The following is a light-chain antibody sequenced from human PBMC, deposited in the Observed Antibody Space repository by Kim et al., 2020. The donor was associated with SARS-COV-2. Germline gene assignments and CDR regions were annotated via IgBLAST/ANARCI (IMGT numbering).Light chain of an antibody. CDR3: QSYDSSNWV. CDR1: SGSIASNY. V-gene: IGLV6-57*02. CDR2: EDN. Sequence: GKTVTISCHGSSGSIASNYVQWYQQRPGSAPTTVIYEDNQRPSGVPDRFSGSIDSSSNSASLTISGLKTEDEADYYCQSYDSSNWVFGGGTQLTVL. J-gene: IGLJ3*02.